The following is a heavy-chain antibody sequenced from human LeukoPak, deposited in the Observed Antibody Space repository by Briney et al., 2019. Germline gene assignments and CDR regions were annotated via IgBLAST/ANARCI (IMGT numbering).Heavy chain of an antibody. CDR1: GYTFSSYY. Sequence: ASVKVSCKASGYTFSSYYMHWVRQAPGQGLEWMGWISGHTGQANYAQKFQGRVTMTSDISTTTAYMELTGLRYNDTAVYFCAKDLYSSSSGSEVFDFWGQGTRVTVSS. D-gene: IGHD3-10*01. CDR2: ISGHTGQA. J-gene: IGHJ3*01. CDR3: AKDLYSSSSGSEVFDF. V-gene: IGHV1-18*04.